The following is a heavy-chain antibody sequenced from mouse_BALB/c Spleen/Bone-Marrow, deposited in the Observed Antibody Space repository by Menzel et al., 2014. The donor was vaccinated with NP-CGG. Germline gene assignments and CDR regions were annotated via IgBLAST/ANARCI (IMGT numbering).Heavy chain of an antibody. CDR2: ISSGGSYT. J-gene: IGHJ3*01. CDR3: ARHAYYDQTEVSFVY. CDR1: GFSFNSYG. D-gene: IGHD2-4*01. V-gene: IGHV5-9-2*01. Sequence: LQQSGGGLVKSGGSLKLSCAASGFSFNSYGMSWVRQTPEKRLEWVATISSGGSYTFYPDSVKGRFTISRDNAKNNLYLQLSSLRSEDTALYYCARHAYYDQTEVSFVYWGQGTLVTVSA.